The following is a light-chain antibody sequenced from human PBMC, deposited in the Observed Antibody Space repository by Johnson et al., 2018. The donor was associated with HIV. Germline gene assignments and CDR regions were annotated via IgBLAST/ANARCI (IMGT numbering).Light chain of an antibody. V-gene: IGLV1-51*02. CDR3: GTWDSSLSALYV. CDR1: SSNIGNSY. Sequence: QAVLTQPPSVSAAPGQKVTISCSGSSSNIGNSYVSWYQQLPGTAPKLLIYENNKRPSGIPDRFSGSKSGTSVTLGITGLQTGDEADYYCGTWDSSLSALYVFGTGTKVTVL. J-gene: IGLJ1*01. CDR2: ENN.